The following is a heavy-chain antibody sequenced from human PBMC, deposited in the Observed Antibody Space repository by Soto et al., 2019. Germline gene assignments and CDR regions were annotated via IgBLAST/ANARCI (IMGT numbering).Heavy chain of an antibody. J-gene: IGHJ4*02. CDR3: AKDSAAAAGRAHFDY. CDR2: ISGSGGST. CDR1: GFTFSSYA. V-gene: IGHV3-23*01. Sequence: GGSLSISCAASGFTFSSYAMSWVRPAPGKGLEWVSAISGSGGSTYYADPVKGRFTISRDNSKNTLYLQMNSLRAEDTAVYYCAKDSAAAAGRAHFDYWGQGTRVTVS. D-gene: IGHD6-13*01.